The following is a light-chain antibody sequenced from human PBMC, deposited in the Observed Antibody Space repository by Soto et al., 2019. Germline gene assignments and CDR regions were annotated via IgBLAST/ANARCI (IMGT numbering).Light chain of an antibody. CDR2: GAS. V-gene: IGKV3-15*01. CDR1: PSINRD. CDR3: QQGHNWPLT. Sequence: EIVMTQSPAPLSLSPGERAALSCRASPSINRDLAWYQQKPGQPPRLLIYGASTRATGVPARFTGSESGSEFTLTISGLQSEDFAVYYCQQGHNWPLTFGQGTRLDI. J-gene: IGKJ2*01.